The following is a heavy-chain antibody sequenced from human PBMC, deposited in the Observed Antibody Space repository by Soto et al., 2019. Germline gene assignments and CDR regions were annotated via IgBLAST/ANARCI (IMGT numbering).Heavy chain of an antibody. Sequence: QMQMQESGPRLVKPSETLSLTCTVSGASITDSYWSWIRQPPEKGLGWIGYIYFSGVATYNPSLKXXAXXSRDTSKKEFSLKLTSVTAADTAIYYCARGDSDLAVSEAAYWGQGTLVTVSS. D-gene: IGHD2-15*01. CDR2: IYFSGVA. V-gene: IGHV4-59*01. J-gene: IGHJ1*01. CDR3: ARGDSDLAVSEAAY. CDR1: GASITDSY.